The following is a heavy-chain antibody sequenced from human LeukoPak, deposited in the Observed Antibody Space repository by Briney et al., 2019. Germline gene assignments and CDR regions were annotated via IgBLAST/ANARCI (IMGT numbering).Heavy chain of an antibody. V-gene: IGHV3-30-3*01. D-gene: IGHD6-13*01. Sequence: GRSLRLSCAASGFTFSSYAMHWVRQAPGKGLEWVAVISYDGSNKYYADSVKGRFTISRDNSKNTLYLQMNSLRAEDTAVYYCAREGQQLFRYAFDIWGQGTMVTVSS. CDR1: GFTFSSYA. CDR3: AREGQQLFRYAFDI. CDR2: ISYDGSNK. J-gene: IGHJ3*02.